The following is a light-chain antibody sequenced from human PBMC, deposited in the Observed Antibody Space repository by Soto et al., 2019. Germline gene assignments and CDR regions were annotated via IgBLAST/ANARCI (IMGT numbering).Light chain of an antibody. CDR3: QQYVTSLT. Sequence: EIVLTQSPGTLSLSPGDRATLSCRASQSVSSTYLAWYQQKPGQGPRLLIYAGSSRATGIPDRFSGSGSGTDFPLTISRLEPEDFAVYYCQQYVTSLTFGGGTKVEIK. V-gene: IGKV3-20*01. CDR1: QSVSSTY. J-gene: IGKJ4*01. CDR2: AGS.